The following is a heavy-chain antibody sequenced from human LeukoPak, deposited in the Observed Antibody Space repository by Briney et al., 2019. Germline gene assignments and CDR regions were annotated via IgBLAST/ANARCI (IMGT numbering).Heavy chain of an antibody. J-gene: IGHJ4*02. CDR3: ARESRPTFYYDSSGYYPDY. CDR1: GGSISSYY. V-gene: IGHV4-30-4*01. CDR2: IYYSGST. Sequence: RSSEALSLTCTVSGGSISSYYWSWIRQPPGKGLEWIGYIYYSGSTFYNPSLKSRVIISVDTSKNQFSLKLSSVTAADTAVYYCARESRPTFYYDSSGYYPDYWGQGTLVTVSS. D-gene: IGHD3-22*01.